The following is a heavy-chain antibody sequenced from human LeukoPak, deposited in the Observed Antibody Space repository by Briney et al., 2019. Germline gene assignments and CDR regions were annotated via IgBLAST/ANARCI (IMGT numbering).Heavy chain of an antibody. J-gene: IGHJ4*02. CDR2: IYYSGST. CDR1: GGSISSYY. V-gene: IGHV4-59*01. Sequence: SETLSLTCTVSGGSISSYYWSWIRQPPGKGLEWIGYIYYSGSTNYNPSLKSRVTISVDTSKNQFSLKLSSVTAADTAVYYCARSASPYSSSSDYYYFDYWGQGTLVIVSS. D-gene: IGHD6-13*01. CDR3: ARSASPYSSSSDYYYFDY.